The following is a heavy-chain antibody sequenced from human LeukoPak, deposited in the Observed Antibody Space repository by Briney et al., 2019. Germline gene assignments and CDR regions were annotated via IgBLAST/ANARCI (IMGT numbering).Heavy chain of an antibody. D-gene: IGHD5-12*01. Sequence: SETLSLTCTVSGGSISSSSYYWGWIRQPPGEGLEWIGSIYYSGSTYYNPSLKSRVTISVDTSKNQFSLKLSSVTAADTAVYYCASLDRGYSGYDYGSGRGMDVWGQGTTVTVSS. J-gene: IGHJ6*02. CDR2: IYYSGST. V-gene: IGHV4-39*07. CDR3: ASLDRGYSGYDYGSGRGMDV. CDR1: GGSISSSSYY.